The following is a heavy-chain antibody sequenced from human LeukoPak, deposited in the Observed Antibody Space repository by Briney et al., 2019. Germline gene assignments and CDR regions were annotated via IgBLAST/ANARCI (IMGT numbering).Heavy chain of an antibody. V-gene: IGHV1-18*01. J-gene: IGHJ1*01. D-gene: IGHD3-3*01. CDR1: GYTFTSYG. Sequence: ASVKVSCKASGYTFTSYGISWVRQAPGQGLEWMGWISAYNGNTNYAQKPQGRVTMTTDTSTSTAYMELRSLRSDDTAVYYCARDRVGNNYDFWSGHPAEYFQHWGQGTLVTVSS. CDR3: ARDRVGNNYDFWSGHPAEYFQH. CDR2: ISAYNGNT.